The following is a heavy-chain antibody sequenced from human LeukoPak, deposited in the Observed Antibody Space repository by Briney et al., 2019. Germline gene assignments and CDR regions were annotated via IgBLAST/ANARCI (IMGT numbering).Heavy chain of an antibody. CDR1: GFTFDRYW. J-gene: IGHJ4*02. Sequence: PGGSLRLSCAASGFTFDRYWMHWVRQAPETGLLWVSRMNADGRSTTYADSVRGRFTISRDNAKNTLYLEMNSLRVEDTAVYYCARELEAAGTWGIDHWGQGCLVPVSS. D-gene: IGHD6-13*01. V-gene: IGHV3-74*01. CDR2: MNADGRST. CDR3: ARELEAAGTWGIDH.